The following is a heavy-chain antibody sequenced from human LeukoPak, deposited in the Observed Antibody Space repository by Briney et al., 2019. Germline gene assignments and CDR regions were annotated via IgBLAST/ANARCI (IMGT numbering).Heavy chain of an antibody. CDR3: AGLIRPGWFDP. Sequence: PSETLSLTCTVSGGSISSGSWYWSWIRHPAGKGLEWIGRIYTSGSRNYNPSLKSRVTISVDTSKNQFSLKLSSVTAADTAVYYCAGLIRPGWFDPWGQGTLVTVSS. CDR2: IYTSGSR. D-gene: IGHD1-14*01. V-gene: IGHV4-61*02. CDR1: GGSISSGSWY. J-gene: IGHJ5*02.